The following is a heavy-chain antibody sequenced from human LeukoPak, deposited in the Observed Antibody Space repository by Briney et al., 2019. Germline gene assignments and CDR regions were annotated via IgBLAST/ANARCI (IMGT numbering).Heavy chain of an antibody. CDR1: GGSFSDYY. D-gene: IGHD1-26*01. CDR2: ISHTGRT. Sequence: SETLSLTCAVYGGSFSDYYWGWVRQAPEKGLEWIAEISHTGRTNYKASLQSRVSVSVDISRNQFSLKLTSVIAADTAVYYCVRERASVFDIWGRGTVVTVSS. V-gene: IGHV4-34*01. CDR3: VRERASVFDI. J-gene: IGHJ3*02.